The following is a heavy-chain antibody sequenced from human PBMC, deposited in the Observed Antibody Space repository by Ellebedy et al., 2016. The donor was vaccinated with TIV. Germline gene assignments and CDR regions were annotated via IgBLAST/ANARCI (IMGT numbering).Heavy chain of an antibody. CDR1: GFTFSSYW. D-gene: IGHD3-3*01. Sequence: PSETLSLTCAASGFTFSSYWMSWVRQAPGKGLEWVANIKQDGSEKYYVDSVKGRFTISRDNAKNSLYLQMNSLRAEDTAFYYCGRNINSFWNPAIDYWGQGTLVAVSS. CDR2: IKQDGSEK. CDR3: GRNINSFWNPAIDY. V-gene: IGHV3-7*01. J-gene: IGHJ4*02.